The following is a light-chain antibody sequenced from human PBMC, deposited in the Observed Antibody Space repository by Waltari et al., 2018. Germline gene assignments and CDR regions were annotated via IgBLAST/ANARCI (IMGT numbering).Light chain of an antibody. J-gene: IGKJ2*01. CDR2: GAS. CDR1: QSVSGN. Sequence: IVMTQSPATLSGSPGERVTLSCRASQSVSGNLAWYQQKPGQAPRLLMYGASTRAAGVPTRFSGSGSGTEFTVTISSLQSEDFAVYYCQQYNDWPQTFGQGTKLETK. V-gene: IGKV3-15*01. CDR3: QQYNDWPQT.